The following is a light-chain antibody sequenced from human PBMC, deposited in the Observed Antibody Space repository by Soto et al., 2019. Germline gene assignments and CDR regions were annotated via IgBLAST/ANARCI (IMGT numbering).Light chain of an antibody. J-gene: IGKJ4*01. CDR1: QDISNS. Sequence: DIQMTQSPSSLSASVGDRVTITCQANQDISNSLNWYQQKPGKAPKLLIYDASNLETGVPSRFSGSGSGTDFTFTISSLQPEDIATYYCQQSYSTPPTFGGGTKVDIK. V-gene: IGKV1-33*01. CDR2: DAS. CDR3: QQSYSTPPT.